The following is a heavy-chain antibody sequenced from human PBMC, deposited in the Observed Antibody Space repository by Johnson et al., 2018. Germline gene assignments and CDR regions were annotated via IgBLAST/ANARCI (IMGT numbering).Heavy chain of an antibody. D-gene: IGHD3-3*01. CDR1: GYTFTSHS. CDR2: MNPNSGNT. Sequence: QVQLVESGAEVKKXGASXKVXRMTSGYTFTSHSFNWVRQATGQGLEWMGWMNPNSGNTGYAQKFQGRVTMTRNTSISTAYMELSSLRSEDTAVYYCAREDWSRGDYYYYYMDVWGKGTTVTVSS. V-gene: IGHV1-8*01. J-gene: IGHJ6*03. CDR3: AREDWSRGDYYYYYMDV.